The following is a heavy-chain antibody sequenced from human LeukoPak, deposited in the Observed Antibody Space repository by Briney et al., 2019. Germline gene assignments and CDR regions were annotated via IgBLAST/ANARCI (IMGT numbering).Heavy chain of an antibody. CDR3: VREVTVTSYFDY. Sequence: PTGGSLRLSCAASGFTFSYYWMSWVRQAPGKGLEWVANINRDGSEKYYVDSVKGRFTISRDNAKNTLYLQMNSLRAEDTAVYYCVREVTVTSYFDYWGQGILVTVSS. CDR2: INRDGSEK. V-gene: IGHV3-7*01. D-gene: IGHD2-21*02. J-gene: IGHJ4*02. CDR1: GFTFSYYW.